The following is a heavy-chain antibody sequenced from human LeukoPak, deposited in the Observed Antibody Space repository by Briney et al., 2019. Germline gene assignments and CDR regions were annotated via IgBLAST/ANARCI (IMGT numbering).Heavy chain of an antibody. J-gene: IGHJ4*02. CDR2: INHSGST. CDR3: ARGQLRLRWYDHFDY. V-gene: IGHV4-34*01. CDR1: GGSFSGYY. D-gene: IGHD4-23*01. Sequence: SETLSLTCAVYGGSFSGYYWSWIRQPPGKGLEWIGEINHSGSTNYNPSLKSRVTISVDTSKNQFSLRLSSVTAADTAVYYCARGQLRLRWYDHFDYWAREPWSPSP.